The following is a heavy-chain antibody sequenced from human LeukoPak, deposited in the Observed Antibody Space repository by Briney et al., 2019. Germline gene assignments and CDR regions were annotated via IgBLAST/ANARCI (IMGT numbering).Heavy chain of an antibody. CDR2: IYYSGST. D-gene: IGHD4-17*01. CDR1: GGSISSGDYY. J-gene: IGHJ4*02. CDR3: ARRIYGGNFFDY. Sequence: KPSETLSLTCTVSGGSISSGDYYWSWIRQPPGKGLEWIGYIYYSGSTYYNPSLKSRVTISVDTSKNQFSLKLSSVTAADTAVYYCARRIYGGNFFDYWGRGTLVTVSS. V-gene: IGHV4-30-4*01.